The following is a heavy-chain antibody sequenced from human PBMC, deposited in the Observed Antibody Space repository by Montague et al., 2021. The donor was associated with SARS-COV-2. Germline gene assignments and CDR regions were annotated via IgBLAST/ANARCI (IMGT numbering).Heavy chain of an antibody. V-gene: IGHV4-34*01. J-gene: IGHJ4*02. Sequence: SETLSLTCAVYGGSFSDYYWTWIRQPPGKGLEWLGEVNHSGRINYNPSLKSRITISVDTSKNQFSLRLSSVTAADTAVYYCARGRVDTTMILVAFTGAAHYFDSWGQGTLVSVPS. CDR1: GGSFSDYY. CDR3: ARGRVDTTMILVAFTGAAHYFDS. CDR2: VNHSGRI. D-gene: IGHD3-22*01.